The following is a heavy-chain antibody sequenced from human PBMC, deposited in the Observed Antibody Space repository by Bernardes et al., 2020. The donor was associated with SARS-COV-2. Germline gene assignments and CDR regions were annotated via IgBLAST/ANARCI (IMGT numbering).Heavy chain of an antibody. J-gene: IGHJ4*02. Sequence: GGSLRLSCAASGFIFSSYWMHWVRRVPGKGLVWVSRTNEDGSTTNYADSVQGRFTISRDNAKNTLYLQMNSLRAEDTAVYYCVRDAGGAGSHWGQGTLVTVSS. CDR1: GFIFSSYW. CDR3: VRDAGGAGSH. V-gene: IGHV3-74*01. CDR2: TNEDGSTT. D-gene: IGHD3-10*01.